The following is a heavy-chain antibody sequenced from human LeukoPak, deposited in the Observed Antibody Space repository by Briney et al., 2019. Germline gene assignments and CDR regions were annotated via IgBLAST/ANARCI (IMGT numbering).Heavy chain of an antibody. D-gene: IGHD2/OR15-2a*01. V-gene: IGHV4-59*01. Sequence: PSETLSLTCTVSGGSLSSYYWSWIRQPPGKGLEWIGYIYYSGSTNYNPSLKSRVTISVDTSKNQFSLKLSSVTAADTAVYYCARGGEIVGDAFDIWGQGTMVTVSS. J-gene: IGHJ3*02. CDR1: GGSLSSYY. CDR2: IYYSGST. CDR3: ARGGEIVGDAFDI.